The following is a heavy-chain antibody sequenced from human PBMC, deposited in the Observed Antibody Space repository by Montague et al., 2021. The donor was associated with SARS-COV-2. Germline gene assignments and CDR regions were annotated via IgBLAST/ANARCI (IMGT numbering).Heavy chain of an antibody. CDR3: ARHLRVTTVSSHMYHYAMDV. CDR1: GDSFSNYS. V-gene: IGHV4-59*08. CDR2: IYYSGST. J-gene: IGHJ6*02. D-gene: IGHD4-11*01. Sequence: SETLSLTCSVSGDSFSNYSWSWIRQSPGKGLELIGYIYYSGSTNYNPSLTSRVTISVDTSKNQFSLKLTSVTAADTAVYYCARHLRVTTVSSHMYHYAMDVWGQGTTVTVSS.